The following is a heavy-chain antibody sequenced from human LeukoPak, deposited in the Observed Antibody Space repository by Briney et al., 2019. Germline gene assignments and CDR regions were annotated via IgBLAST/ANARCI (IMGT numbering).Heavy chain of an antibody. J-gene: IGHJ6*02. CDR1: GYSFTSYW. V-gene: IGHV5-51*01. Sequence: GESLKISCKGSGYSFTSYWIGWVRQMPGKGLEWMGINYPGDSDTRYSPSFQGQVTISADKSISTAYLQWSSLKASDTAMYYCARQGTYSGYDYYYYGMDVWGQGTTVTVSS. D-gene: IGHD5-12*01. CDR3: ARQGTYSGYDYYYYGMDV. CDR2: NYPGDSDT.